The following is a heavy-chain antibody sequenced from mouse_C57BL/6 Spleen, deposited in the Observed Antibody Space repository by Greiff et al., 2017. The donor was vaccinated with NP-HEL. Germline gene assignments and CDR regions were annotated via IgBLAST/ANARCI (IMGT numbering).Heavy chain of an antibody. CDR2: ISDGGSYT. CDR1: GFTFNSYA. V-gene: IGHV5-4*03. J-gene: IGHJ4*01. CDR3: ARGFTTVVATRGAMDY. D-gene: IGHD1-1*01. Sequence: EVKLQESGGGLVKPGGSLKLSCAASGFTFNSYAMSWVRQTPEKRLEWVATISDGGSYTYYPDNVKGRFTISRDNAKNNLYLQMSHLKSEDTAMYYCARGFTTVVATRGAMDYWGQGTSVTVSS.